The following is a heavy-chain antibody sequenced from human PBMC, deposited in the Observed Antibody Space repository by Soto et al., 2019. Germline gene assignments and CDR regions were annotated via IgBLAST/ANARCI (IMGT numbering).Heavy chain of an antibody. D-gene: IGHD3-3*01. J-gene: IGHJ4*01. CDR2: INHSGST. Sequence: SETLSLTCTVSGGSISSGGYYWSWIRQHPGKGLEWIGEINHSGSTNYNPSLKSRVTISADTSKKQFSLKLSSVTAADTAVYYCARVVLERPIFGVVNTPMSLWNYWGHGTLVTVSS. CDR1: GGSISSGGYY. V-gene: IGHV4-31*03. CDR3: ARVVLERPIFGVVNTPMSLWNY.